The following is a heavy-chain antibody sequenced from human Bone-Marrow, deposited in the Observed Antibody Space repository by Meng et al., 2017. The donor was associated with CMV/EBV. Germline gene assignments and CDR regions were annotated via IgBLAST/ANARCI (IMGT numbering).Heavy chain of an antibody. CDR2: ISSSSSYI. V-gene: IGHV3-21*01. J-gene: IGHJ6*02. CDR3: ARGDVDTAIDGMDV. D-gene: IGHD5-18*01. Sequence: GGSLRLSCAASGFTFSSYSMNWVRRAPGKGLEWVSSISSSSSYIYYADSVKGRFTISRDNAKNSLYLQMNSLRAEDTAVYYCARGDVDTAIDGMDVWGQGTTVTVSS. CDR1: GFTFSSYS.